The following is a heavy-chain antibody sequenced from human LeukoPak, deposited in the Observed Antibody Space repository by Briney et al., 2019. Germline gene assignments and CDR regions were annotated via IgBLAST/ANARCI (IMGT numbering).Heavy chain of an antibody. D-gene: IGHD3-22*01. CDR2: IKQDGSEK. V-gene: IGHV3-7*04. Sequence: GGSLRLSCAASGFTFSSYWMSWVRRAPGKGLEWVANIKQDGSEKYYVDSVKGRFTISRDNAKNSLYLQMNSLRAEDTAVYYCARGRMLYYYDSSGYPFDYWGQGTLVTVSS. CDR3: ARGRMLYYYDSSGYPFDY. J-gene: IGHJ4*02. CDR1: GFTFSSYW.